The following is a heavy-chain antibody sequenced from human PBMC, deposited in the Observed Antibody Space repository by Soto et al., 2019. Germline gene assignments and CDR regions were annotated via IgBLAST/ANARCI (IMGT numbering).Heavy chain of an antibody. D-gene: IGHD2-2*01. Sequence: VGSLRLSCAASGFTFSSYSMNWVRQAPGKGLEWVSSISSSSSYIYYADSVKGRFTISRDNAKNSLYLQMNSLRAEDTAMYYCARILGGTSRKKTTLGLYGMDVWGQGTTVTVSS. J-gene: IGHJ6*02. CDR2: ISSSSSYI. CDR3: ARILGGTSRKKTTLGLYGMDV. CDR1: GFTFSSYS. V-gene: IGHV3-21*04.